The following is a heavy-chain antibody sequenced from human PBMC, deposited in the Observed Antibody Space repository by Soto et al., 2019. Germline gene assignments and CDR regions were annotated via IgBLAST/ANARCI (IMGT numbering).Heavy chain of an antibody. J-gene: IGHJ6*02. CDR2: IYHSGST. CDR3: ACSGSYSDYYYGMDV. V-gene: IGHV4-4*02. D-gene: IGHD1-26*01. CDR1: GGFISSSNW. Sequence: SETLSLTCAVSGGFISSSNWWSWVRQPPGKGLEWIGEIYHSGSTNYNPSLKSRVTISVDKSKNQFSLKLSSVTAADTAVYYCACSGSYSDYYYGMDVWGQGTTVTVSS.